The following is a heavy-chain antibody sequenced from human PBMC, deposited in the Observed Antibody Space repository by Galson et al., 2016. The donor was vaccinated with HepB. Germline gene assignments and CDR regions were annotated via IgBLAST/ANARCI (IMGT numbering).Heavy chain of an antibody. J-gene: IGHJ5*02. V-gene: IGHV3-33*01. CDR3: ARDRFPRVTRGRNWFDP. CDR1: GFTFSSYG. CDR2: IWYDGSNK. D-gene: IGHD2-21*02. Sequence: SLRLSCAASGFTFSSYGMHWVRQAPGKGLEWVAVIWYDGSNKYYADSVKGRFTISRDNSENTLYLQMNSLRAEDTAVYYCARDRFPRVTRGRNWFDPWGQGTLVTVSS.